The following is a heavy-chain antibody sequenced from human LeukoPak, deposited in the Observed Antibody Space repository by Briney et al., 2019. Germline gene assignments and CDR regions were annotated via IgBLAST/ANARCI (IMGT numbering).Heavy chain of an antibody. CDR1: GGTFSSYA. D-gene: IGHD6-13*01. V-gene: IGHV1-69*13. CDR3: ARPLSGYSSSWFDP. CDR2: IIPIFGTA. J-gene: IGHJ5*02. Sequence: SVKVSCKASGGTFSSYAISWVRQAPGQGLEWMGWIIPIFGTANYAQKFQGRVTITADESTSTAYMELSSLRSEDTAVYYCARPLSGYSSSWFDPWGQGTLVTVSS.